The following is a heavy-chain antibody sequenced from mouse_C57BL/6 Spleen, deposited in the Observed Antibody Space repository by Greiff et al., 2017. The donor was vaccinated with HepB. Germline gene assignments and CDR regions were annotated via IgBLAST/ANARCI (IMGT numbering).Heavy chain of an antibody. D-gene: IGHD4-1*01. V-gene: IGHV3-6*01. CDR3: ARDPQLTGFDY. Sequence: EVKLQESGPGLVKPSQSLSLTCSVTGYSITSGYYWNWIRQFPGNKLEWMGYISYDGSNNYNPSLKNRISITRDTSKNQFFLKLNSVTTEDTATYYCARDPQLTGFDYWGQGTTLTVSS. J-gene: IGHJ2*01. CDR1: GYSITSGYY. CDR2: ISYDGSN.